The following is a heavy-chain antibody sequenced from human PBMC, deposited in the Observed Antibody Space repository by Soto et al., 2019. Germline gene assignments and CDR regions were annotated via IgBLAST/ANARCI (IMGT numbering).Heavy chain of an antibody. V-gene: IGHV4-61*01. J-gene: IGHJ4*02. Sequence: PSETLSLTCTVSGGSVSSGSYYWSWIRQPPGKGLEWIGYIYYSGSTNYNPSLKSRVTISVDTSKNQFSLKLSSVTAADTAVYYCARAPYYYDSSGYYRYWGQGTLVTVSS. CDR1: GGSVSSGSYY. CDR2: IYYSGST. CDR3: ARAPYYYDSSGYYRY. D-gene: IGHD3-22*01.